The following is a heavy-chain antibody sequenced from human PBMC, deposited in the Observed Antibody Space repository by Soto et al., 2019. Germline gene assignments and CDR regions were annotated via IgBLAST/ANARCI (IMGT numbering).Heavy chain of an antibody. D-gene: IGHD5-12*01. CDR2: ISSRSDYI. Sequence: EVQLVESGGGLVKPGGSLRLSCAASGFTFSSYSMNWVRQAPGKGLEWVSAISSRSDYIYYAVSVKGRFTISRDNAKNSLYLQMNSLTAEDTAVYYCAGSTPGGGYDSRSGDYWGQGTLVTVSS. J-gene: IGHJ4*02. CDR1: GFTFSSYS. V-gene: IGHV3-21*01. CDR3: AGSTPGGGYDSRSGDY.